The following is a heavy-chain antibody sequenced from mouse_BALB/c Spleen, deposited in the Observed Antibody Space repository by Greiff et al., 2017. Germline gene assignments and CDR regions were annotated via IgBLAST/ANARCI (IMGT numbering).Heavy chain of an antibody. D-gene: IGHD1-1*01. Sequence: EVMLVESGGGLVQPGGSRKLSCAASGFTFSSFGMHWVRQAPEKGLEWVAYISSGSSTIYYADTVKGRFTISRDNPKNTLFLQMTSLRSEDTAMYYCARGPYYYGSSRYWYFDVWGAGTTVTVSS. CDR2: ISSGSSTI. J-gene: IGHJ1*01. CDR1: GFTFSSFG. V-gene: IGHV5-17*02. CDR3: ARGPYYYGSSRYWYFDV.